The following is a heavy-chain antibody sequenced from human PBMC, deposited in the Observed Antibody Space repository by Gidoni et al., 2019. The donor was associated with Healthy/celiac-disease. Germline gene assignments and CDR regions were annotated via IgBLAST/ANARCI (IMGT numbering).Heavy chain of an antibody. CDR1: GGSISSSHW. CDR2: IYHSGST. V-gene: IGHV4-4*02. D-gene: IGHD3-22*01. Sequence: QVQLQESGPGLVKPSGTLSLTCAVSGGSISSSHWWSWVRQPPGKGLEWIGEIYHSGSTNYNPSLKSRVTISVDKSKNQFSLKLSSVTAADTAVYYCARDKYYDSSGYYQTTYYYYGMDVWGQGTTVTVSS. CDR3: ARDKYYDSSGYYQTTYYYYGMDV. J-gene: IGHJ6*02.